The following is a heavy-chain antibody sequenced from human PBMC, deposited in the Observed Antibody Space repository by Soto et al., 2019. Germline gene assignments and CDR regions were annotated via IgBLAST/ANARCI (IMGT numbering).Heavy chain of an antibody. D-gene: IGHD6-19*01. CDR3: SGAPFASGSGWYDY. CDR2: INPSSGST. V-gene: IGHV1-46*03. Sequence: ASVKVSCKASGYTFTSYYMHWVRQAPGQGLEWMGIINPSSGSTSSAQKFQGRVTMTSDTSTSTVYMELSSLRSEDTAVYYCSGAPFASGSGWYDYWGQGTLVTVSS. CDR1: GYTFTSYY. J-gene: IGHJ4*02.